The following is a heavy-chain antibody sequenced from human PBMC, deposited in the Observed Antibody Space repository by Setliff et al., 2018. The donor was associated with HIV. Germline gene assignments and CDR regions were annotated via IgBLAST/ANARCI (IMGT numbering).Heavy chain of an antibody. CDR2: IYHSAIT. CDR3: ARRGYSGGLVGALDI. V-gene: IGHV4-38-2*02. CDR1: GYSISSGYY. Sequence: SETMSPTCTVSGYSISSGYYWGWIRQHPRTGLEWIGSIYHSAITYYNSSLKSRVTISVDTSKNHFSMNLTFVTAADTAVYDFARRGYSGGLVGALDIWGQGTMVTVSS. D-gene: IGHD1-26*01. J-gene: IGHJ3*02.